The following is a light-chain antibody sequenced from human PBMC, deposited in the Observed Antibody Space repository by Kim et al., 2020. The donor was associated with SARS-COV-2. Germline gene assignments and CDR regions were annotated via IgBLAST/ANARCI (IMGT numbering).Light chain of an antibody. Sequence: SSELTQDPAVSVALGQTVRITCQGDSLRSYYASWYQQKPGQAPVLVIYGKNDRPSGIPDRFSGSTSGNTASLTIPGAQAEDEADYYCNSRDSSGNHLLVV. CDR3: NSRDSSGNHLLVV. CDR1: SLRSYY. J-gene: IGLJ2*01. CDR2: GKN. V-gene: IGLV3-19*01.